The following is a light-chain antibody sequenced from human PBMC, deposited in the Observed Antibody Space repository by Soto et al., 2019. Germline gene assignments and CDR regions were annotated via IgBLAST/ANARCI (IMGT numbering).Light chain of an antibody. CDR1: RNVNNF. CDR3: QQSFSFPPT. CDR2: GAS. V-gene: IGKV1-39*01. J-gene: IGKJ5*01. Sequence: TIPCLASRNVNNFLNWYQQKPGKAPDLLIYGASRLQIGVPSRFTGSGSETYFTLTISSLQPEDFATYFCQQSFSFPPTFGQGTRLEIK.